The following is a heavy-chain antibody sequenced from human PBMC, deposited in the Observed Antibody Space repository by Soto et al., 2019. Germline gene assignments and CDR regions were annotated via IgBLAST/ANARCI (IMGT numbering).Heavy chain of an antibody. CDR1: GFTFSSYS. V-gene: IGHV3-21*01. CDR2: ISSSSSYI. D-gene: IGHD6-13*01. Sequence: EVQLVESGGGLVKPGGSLRLSCAASGFTFSSYSMNWVRQAPGKGLEWVSSISSSSSYIYYADSVKGRFTISRDNAKNSLYLQMNSLRAEDTAVYYCARTFGIAAAVAWFDPWGQGTLVTVSS. J-gene: IGHJ5*02. CDR3: ARTFGIAAAVAWFDP.